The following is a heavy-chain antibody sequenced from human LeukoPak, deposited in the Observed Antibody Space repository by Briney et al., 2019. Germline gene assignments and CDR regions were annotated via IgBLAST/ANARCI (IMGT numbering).Heavy chain of an antibody. D-gene: IGHD2-15*01. CDR3: ARGDCSAASCYYFDY. J-gene: IGHJ4*02. CDR2: ISSTVTTV. Sequence: PGGSLRLSCAASGFRFSGHYMSWLRQAPGKGLEWVAYISSTVTTVYYADSVKGRFTISRDNTKDSLYLQMSSLKAEDTAVYYCARGDCSAASCYYFDYWGQGTLVTVSS. CDR1: GFRFSGHY. V-gene: IGHV3-11*04.